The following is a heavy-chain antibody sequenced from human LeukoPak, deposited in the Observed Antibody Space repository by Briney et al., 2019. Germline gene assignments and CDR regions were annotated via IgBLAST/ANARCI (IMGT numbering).Heavy chain of an antibody. CDR1: GFTFSSYW. V-gene: IGHV3-7*01. CDR3: ARDALAYYDILTGYYRDAFDI. CDR2: IKQDGSEK. Sequence: GGSPRLSCAASGFTFSSYWMSWVRQAPGKGLEWVANIKQDGSEKYYVDSVKGRFTISRDNAKNSLYLQMNSLRAEDTAVYYCARDALAYYDILTGYYRDAFDIWGQGTMVTVSS. D-gene: IGHD3-9*01. J-gene: IGHJ3*02.